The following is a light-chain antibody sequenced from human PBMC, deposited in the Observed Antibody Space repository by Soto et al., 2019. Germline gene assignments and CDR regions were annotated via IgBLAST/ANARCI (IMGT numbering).Light chain of an antibody. V-gene: IGKV3-20*01. J-gene: IGKJ1*01. CDR2: GAS. CDR1: QSGSSSY. CDR3: QQYGSSPQT. Sequence: EIVLTQSPGTLSLSPGERATLSCRASQSGSSSYLAWYQQKPGQAPRLLIYGASSRATGIPDRFSGSGSGTDFTLTISRLEPADFAVYYCQQYGSSPQTFGQGTKVEIK.